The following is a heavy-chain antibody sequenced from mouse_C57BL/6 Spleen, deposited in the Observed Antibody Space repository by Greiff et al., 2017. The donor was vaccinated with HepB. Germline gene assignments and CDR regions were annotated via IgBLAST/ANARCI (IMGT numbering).Heavy chain of an antibody. CDR3: ARSGGYDRGFYAMDY. CDR1: GYAFSSSW. Sequence: QVQLKESGPELVKPGASVKISCKASGYAFSSSWMNWVKQRPGKGLEWIGRIYPGDGDTNYNGKFKGKATLTADKSSNTAYMQLSSLTSEDSAVYFCARSGGYDRGFYAMDYWGQGTSVTVSS. D-gene: IGHD2-2*01. CDR2: IYPGDGDT. V-gene: IGHV1-82*01. J-gene: IGHJ4*01.